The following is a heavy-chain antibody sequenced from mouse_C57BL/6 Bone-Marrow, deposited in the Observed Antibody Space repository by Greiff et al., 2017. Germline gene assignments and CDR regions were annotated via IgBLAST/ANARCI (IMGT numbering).Heavy chain of an antibody. Sequence: QVHVKQPGAELVKPGASVKLSCKASGYTFTSYWMHWVKQRPGQGLEWIGMIHPNSGSTNYNEKFKSKATLTVDKSSSTAYMQLSSLTSEDSAVYYCARRERGGMDYWGQGTSVTVSS. V-gene: IGHV1-64*01. J-gene: IGHJ4*01. CDR1: GYTFTSYW. CDR2: IHPNSGST. CDR3: ARRERGGMDY.